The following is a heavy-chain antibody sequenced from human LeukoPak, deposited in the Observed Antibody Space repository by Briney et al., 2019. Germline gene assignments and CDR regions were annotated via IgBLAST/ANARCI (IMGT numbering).Heavy chain of an antibody. Sequence: GGSLRLSCAASGFTFDDYTMHWVRQAPGKGLEWVSLISWDGGSTYYAESVKGRFTISRDNSKNSLFLQMNSLRTEDTALYYCAKGNDYGGNSILDYWGQGTLVTVSS. J-gene: IGHJ4*02. CDR3: AKGNDYGGNSILDY. V-gene: IGHV3-43*01. D-gene: IGHD4-23*01. CDR1: GFTFDDYT. CDR2: ISWDGGST.